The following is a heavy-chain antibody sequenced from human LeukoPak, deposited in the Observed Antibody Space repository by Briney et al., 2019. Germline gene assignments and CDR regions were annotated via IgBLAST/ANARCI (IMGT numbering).Heavy chain of an antibody. V-gene: IGHV4-38-2*02. J-gene: IGHJ4*02. D-gene: IGHD3-10*01. CDR1: GYSISSGYY. CDR2: IYHSGST. Sequence: SETLSLTCTVSGYSISSGYYWGWIRQPPGKGLEWIGSIYHSGSTYYNPSLKSRVTISVDTSKNQFSLKLSSVTAADTAVYYCARDPGGLLWFGELLYHFDYWGQGTLVTVSS. CDR3: ARDPGGLLWFGELLYHFDY.